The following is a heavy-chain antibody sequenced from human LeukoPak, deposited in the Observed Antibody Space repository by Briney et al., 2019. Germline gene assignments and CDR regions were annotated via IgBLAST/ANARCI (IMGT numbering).Heavy chain of an antibody. Sequence: PGGSLRLSCAASGVTVSSNYMSWVRQAPGKGLEWVSVIYSGNNTYYSDSVKGRFTISRDNSKNTLYLQMNSLRVEDTAVYYCARAYGSGYGMDVWGQGTTVTVSS. CDR2: IYSGNNT. J-gene: IGHJ6*02. V-gene: IGHV3-53*01. CDR1: GVTVSSNY. CDR3: ARAYGSGYGMDV. D-gene: IGHD3-10*01.